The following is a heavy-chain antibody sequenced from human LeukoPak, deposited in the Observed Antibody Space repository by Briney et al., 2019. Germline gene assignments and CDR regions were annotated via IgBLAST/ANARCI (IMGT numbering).Heavy chain of an antibody. J-gene: IGHJ4*02. CDR2: IIPIFGTA. D-gene: IGHD3-10*01. V-gene: IGHV1-69*13. Sequence: EASVKVSCKASGGTFSSYAISWVRQAPGQGLEWMGGIIPIFGTANYAQKFQGRVTITADESTSTAYMELSSLRSEDTAVYYCARVNTMVRGGTFDYWGQGTLVTVSS. CDR1: GGTFSSYA. CDR3: ARVNTMVRGGTFDY.